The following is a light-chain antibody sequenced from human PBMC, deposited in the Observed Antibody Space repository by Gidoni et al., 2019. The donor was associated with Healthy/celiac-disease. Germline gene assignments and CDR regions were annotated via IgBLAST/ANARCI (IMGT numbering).Light chain of an antibody. Sequence: DIQMTQSPSSLSASVGDRVTITCQASQDISNCLNWYQQKPGKAPKLLIYDASNLETGVPSRFSGSGSGTDFTFTISSLQPEDIATYYCQQYDNLPFXQXTKLEIK. CDR2: DAS. CDR3: QQYDNLP. CDR1: QDISNC. V-gene: IGKV1-33*01. J-gene: IGKJ2*01.